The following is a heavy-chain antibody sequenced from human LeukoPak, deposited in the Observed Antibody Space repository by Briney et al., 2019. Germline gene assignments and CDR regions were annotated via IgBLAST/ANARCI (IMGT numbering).Heavy chain of an antibody. V-gene: IGHV1-2*04. J-gene: IGHJ3*02. CDR2: INPNSGGT. Sequence: ASVKVSCKASGYTFTGYYMHWVRQAPGQGLEWMGWINPNSGGTNYAQKFQGWVTMTRDTSISTAYMELSRLRSDDTAVYYCARVGPYSYGPPDAFDIWGQGTMVTVSS. CDR3: ARVGPYSYGPPDAFDI. D-gene: IGHD5-18*01. CDR1: GYTFTGYY.